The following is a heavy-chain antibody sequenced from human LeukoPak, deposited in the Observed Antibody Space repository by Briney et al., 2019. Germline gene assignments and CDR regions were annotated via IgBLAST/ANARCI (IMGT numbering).Heavy chain of an antibody. CDR2: IIPIFGTA. D-gene: IGHD3-22*01. CDR3: AGGEYCYDSSGYYPLYYFDY. CDR1: GGTFSSYA. Sequence: SVKVSCKASGGTFSSYAISWVRQAPGQGLEWMGRIIPIFGTANYAQRFQGRVTITTDESTSTAYMELSSLRSEDTAVYYCAGGEYCYDSSGYYPLYYFDYWGQGTLVTVSS. J-gene: IGHJ4*02. V-gene: IGHV1-69*05.